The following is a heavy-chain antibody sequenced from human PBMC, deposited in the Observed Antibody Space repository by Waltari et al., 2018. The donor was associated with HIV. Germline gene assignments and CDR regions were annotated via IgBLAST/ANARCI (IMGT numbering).Heavy chain of an antibody. CDR1: GFSLSTSGMC. J-gene: IGHJ2*01. Sequence: QVTLRESGPALVKPTQTLTLTCTFSGFSLSTSGMCVSWIRQPPGKALEWLALIDWDDDKYYSTSLKTRLTISKDTSKNQVVLTMTNMDPVDTATYYCARTDAAYTATAQGSYWYFDLWGRGTLVTVSS. V-gene: IGHV2-70*01. D-gene: IGHD5-18*01. CDR3: ARTDAAYTATAQGSYWYFDL. CDR2: IDWDDDK.